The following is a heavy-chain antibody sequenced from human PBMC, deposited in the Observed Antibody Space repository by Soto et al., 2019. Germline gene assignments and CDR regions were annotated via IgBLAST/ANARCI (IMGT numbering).Heavy chain of an antibody. CDR1: GGTLSRFA. D-gene: IGHD4-17*01. CDR2: IIPLFGAA. J-gene: IGHJ3*02. Sequence: QVQLVQSGAEVKKPESSVKVSCKASGGTLSRFAIIWVRQAPGQGLEWMGGIIPLFGAANYAQKFQGRVTITADESTSTAYLELSRLPTEDSPASYCARGRSHDYSDYDEYAFDIWAQGTMVTVSS. CDR3: ARGRSHDYSDYDEYAFDI. V-gene: IGHV1-69*01.